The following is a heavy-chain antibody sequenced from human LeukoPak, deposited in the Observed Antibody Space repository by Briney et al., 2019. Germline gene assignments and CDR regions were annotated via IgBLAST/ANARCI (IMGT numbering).Heavy chain of an antibody. Sequence: KPSETLSLTCTVSGGSISSYYWTWIRQSAGKGLEWIGRINTSGSTNYNPSLRGRVTMSVNTSKNQFSLNLTSVTAADTAVYSCAREGGDPRWLDPWGQGTLVTVSS. V-gene: IGHV4-4*07. D-gene: IGHD6-25*01. CDR3: AREGGDPRWLDP. CDR1: GGSISSYY. J-gene: IGHJ5*02. CDR2: INTSGST.